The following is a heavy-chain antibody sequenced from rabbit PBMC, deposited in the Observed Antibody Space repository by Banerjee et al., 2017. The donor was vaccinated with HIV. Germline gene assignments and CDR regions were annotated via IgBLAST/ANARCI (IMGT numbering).Heavy chain of an antibody. V-gene: IGHV1S40*01. J-gene: IGHJ6*01. CDR2: IAGDSAAFT. D-gene: IGHD7-1*01. CDR1: GFSFSSDDY. Sequence: QSLEESGGDLGKPGASLTLTCTASGFSFSSDDYMCWVRQAPGKGLEWISCIAGDSAAFTYSATWAKGRFTCSKTSSTTVTLQMTSLTVADTATYFCARDTGTSFSTYGMDLWGPGTLVTVS. CDR3: ARDTGTSFSTYGMDL.